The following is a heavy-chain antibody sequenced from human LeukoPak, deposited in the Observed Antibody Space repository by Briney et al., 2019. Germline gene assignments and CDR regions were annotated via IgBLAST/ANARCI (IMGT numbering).Heavy chain of an antibody. CDR2: IYPGDSDT. CDR1: GYSFTSYW. D-gene: IGHD2-15*01. CDR3: ARRYCSGGSCSGYFDY. J-gene: IGHJ4*02. Sequence: GESLKISCKGSGYSFTSYWIGWVRQMPGKGLEWMGIIYPGDSDTRYSPSFQGQVTISADKSISTAYLQWSSLKASDTAMYYCARRYCSGGSCSGYFDYWGQGTLVTVSS. V-gene: IGHV5-51*01.